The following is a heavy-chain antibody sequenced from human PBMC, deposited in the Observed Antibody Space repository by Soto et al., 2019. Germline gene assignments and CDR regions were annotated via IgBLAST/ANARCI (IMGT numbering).Heavy chain of an antibody. CDR2: INPNSGGT. CDR1: GYTFTGYY. J-gene: IGHJ6*02. Sequence: EASVKVSCKASGYTFTGYYMHWVRQAPGQGLEWMGWINPNSGGTNYAQTFQGRVTMTTDTSTSTVHMEVRSLRSDDTAVYYCAREGVAPYYYYGMDVWGQGTPVTVSS. CDR3: AREGVAPYYYYGMDV. V-gene: IGHV1-2*02. D-gene: IGHD5-12*01.